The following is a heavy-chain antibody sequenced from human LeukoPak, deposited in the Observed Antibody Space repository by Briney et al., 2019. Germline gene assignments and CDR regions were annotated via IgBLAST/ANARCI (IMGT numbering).Heavy chain of an antibody. J-gene: IGHJ4*02. CDR3: TRSPGYSYGYAFDY. V-gene: IGHV3-49*04. Sequence: GGSLRLSCSASGFTFGDYAMNWVRQAPGKGLEWVGFIRSKAYSGTTEYAASVKGRFTISRDDSKSIAYLQMNSLKTEDTGMYYCTRSPGYSYGYAFDYWGQGTLVTVSS. D-gene: IGHD5-18*01. CDR1: GFTFGDYA. CDR2: IRSKAYSGTT.